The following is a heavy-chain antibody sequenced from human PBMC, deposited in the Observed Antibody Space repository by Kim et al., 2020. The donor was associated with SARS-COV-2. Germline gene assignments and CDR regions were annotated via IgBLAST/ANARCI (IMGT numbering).Heavy chain of an antibody. D-gene: IGHD3-3*01. Sequence: SETLSLTCTVSGGSISSYYWSWIRQPPGKGLEWIGYIYYSGSTNYNPSLKSRVTISVDTSKNQFSLKLSSVTAADTAVYYCARGVGGFWSGYYYYYGMDVWGQGTTVTVSS. CDR2: IYYSGST. CDR1: GGSISSYY. V-gene: IGHV4-59*13. J-gene: IGHJ6*02. CDR3: ARGVGGFWSGYYYYYGMDV.